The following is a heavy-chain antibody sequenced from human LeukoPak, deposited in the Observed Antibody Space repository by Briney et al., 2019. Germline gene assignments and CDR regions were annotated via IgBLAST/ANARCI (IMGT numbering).Heavy chain of an antibody. Sequence: ASVKVSCKASGYRFISHYIHWVRQAPGQGPEWLGWMHAGNGNTRYPERFEGRVTMTRDTSSNTAYMDLTSLRSDDTAVYYCAREGSYCVGGDCYSFDFWGQGALVTVSS. D-gene: IGHD2-21*02. V-gene: IGHV1-2*02. CDR2: MHAGNGNT. J-gene: IGHJ4*02. CDR3: AREGSYCVGGDCYSFDF. CDR1: GYRFISHY.